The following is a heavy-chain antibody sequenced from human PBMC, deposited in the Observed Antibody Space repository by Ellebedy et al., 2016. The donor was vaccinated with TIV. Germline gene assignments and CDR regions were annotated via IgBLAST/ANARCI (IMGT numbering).Heavy chain of an antibody. D-gene: IGHD4-17*01. CDR3: AKSTYGDYPVGYGMDV. Sequence: GESLKISCKGSGDSFTNYWINWVRQMPGKGLEWMGRIDPSDYYTNYSPSFQGHVTISVDKSISTAYLHWSSLEASDTAIYYCAKSTYGDYPVGYGMDVWGQGTSVTVSS. CDR1: GDSFTNYW. J-gene: IGHJ6*02. V-gene: IGHV5-10-1*01. CDR2: IDPSDYYT.